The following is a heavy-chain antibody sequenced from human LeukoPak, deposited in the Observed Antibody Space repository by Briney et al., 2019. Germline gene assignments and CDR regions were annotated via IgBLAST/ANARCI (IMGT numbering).Heavy chain of an antibody. CDR1: GFTFSSNA. CDR3: AKDGEGLGGPFDY. CDR2: ISGSGGST. V-gene: IGHV3-23*01. Sequence: PGGSLRLSCAASGFTFSSNAMSWVRQAPGKGLEWVSAISGSGGSTYYADSVKGRFTISRDNSKNTLYLQMNSLRAEDTAVYYCAKDGEGLGGPFDYWGQGTLVTVSS. D-gene: IGHD3-16*01. J-gene: IGHJ4*02.